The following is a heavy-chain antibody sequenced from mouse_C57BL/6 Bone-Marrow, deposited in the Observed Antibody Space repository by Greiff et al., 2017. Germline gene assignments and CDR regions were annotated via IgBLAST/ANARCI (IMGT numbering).Heavy chain of an antibody. V-gene: IGHV1-4*01. D-gene: IGHD1-1*01. Sequence: QVQLQQSGAELARPGASVKMSCKASGYTFTSYTMHWVKQRPGQGLEWIGYINPSSGYTKYNQKFKDKATLTADKSSSTAYMELRSLTAEDSAVSYCAGRNYGGYWGQGTTLTVSS. CDR2: INPSSGYT. J-gene: IGHJ2*01. CDR3: AGRNYGGY. CDR1: GYTFTSYT.